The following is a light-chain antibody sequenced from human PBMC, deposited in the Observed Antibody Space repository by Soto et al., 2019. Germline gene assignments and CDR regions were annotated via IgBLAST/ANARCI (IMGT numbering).Light chain of an antibody. Sequence: EIVLTQSPGTLSLSPGERATLSCRARQSVTSTYLAWYQQKPGHVPRLLIYGASSRAIGIPDRFSGSVSGSEFTLTISSLKSEDFAVDYCQQYRIWRTFGQGTKVDIK. CDR2: GAS. CDR1: QSVTSTY. J-gene: IGKJ1*01. CDR3: QQYRIWRT. V-gene: IGKV3-20*01.